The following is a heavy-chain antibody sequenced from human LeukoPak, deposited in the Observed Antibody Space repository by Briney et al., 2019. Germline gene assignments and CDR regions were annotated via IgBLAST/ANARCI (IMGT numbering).Heavy chain of an antibody. J-gene: IGHJ6*03. Sequence: SETLSLTCTVSGGSISSSSYYWGWIRQPPGKGLEWIGSIYYSGSTYYSPSLKSRVTISVDTSKNQFSLKLSSVTAADTAVYYCARGRSVVMGIYYYYMDVWGKGTTVTVSS. V-gene: IGHV4-39*07. CDR1: GGSISSSSYY. CDR2: IYYSGST. D-gene: IGHD4-23*01. CDR3: ARGRSVVMGIYYYYMDV.